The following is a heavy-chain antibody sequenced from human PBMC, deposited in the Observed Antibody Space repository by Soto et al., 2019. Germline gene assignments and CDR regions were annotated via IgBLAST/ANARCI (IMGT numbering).Heavy chain of an antibody. CDR3: ARGTPSPLIVRSSRGPWFDP. Sequence: SSETLSLTCTVSGGSISSYYWSWIRQPPGKGLEWIGYMYYGGRTNYNPSPKSRVTISVDTSKMQVSLKLSSVTAADTAVYFCARGTPSPLIVRSSRGPWFDPWGQGTQVTVSS. J-gene: IGHJ5*02. V-gene: IGHV4-59*08. CDR2: MYYGGRT. CDR1: GGSISSYY. D-gene: IGHD2-15*01.